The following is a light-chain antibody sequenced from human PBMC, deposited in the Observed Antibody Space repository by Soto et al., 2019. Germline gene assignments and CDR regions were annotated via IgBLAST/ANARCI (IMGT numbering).Light chain of an antibody. J-gene: IGKJ1*01. V-gene: IGKV3-15*01. CDR2: GAS. CDR1: QSVSTN. Sequence: EMVMTQSPATLSVSPGDRATLSCRASQSVSTNLAWYQQKPGQAPRLLIYGASTRATGIPARFSGSGSGTEFTLTISSLQSEDFAVYYCHQRQSWPRTFGQGTKVDIK. CDR3: HQRQSWPRT.